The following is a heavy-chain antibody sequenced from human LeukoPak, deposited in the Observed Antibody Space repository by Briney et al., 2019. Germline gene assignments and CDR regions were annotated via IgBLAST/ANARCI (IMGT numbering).Heavy chain of an antibody. Sequence: PSETLSLTCTVSGGSISTNYWSWIRQPPGKGLEWIGYIYYSGSTNYNPSLKSRVTISVDTSKNQFSLRLSSVTAADTAVYYCARVTGYMTEDYFDYWGQGTLITVSS. CDR2: IYYSGST. V-gene: IGHV4-59*01. D-gene: IGHD6-13*01. CDR3: ARVTGYMTEDYFDY. J-gene: IGHJ4*02. CDR1: GGSISTNY.